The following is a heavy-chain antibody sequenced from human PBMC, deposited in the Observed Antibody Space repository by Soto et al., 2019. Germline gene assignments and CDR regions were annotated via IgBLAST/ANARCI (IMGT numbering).Heavy chain of an antibody. CDR3: AKGSTTSVATSYYIYCYMGV. Sequence: EVQLLESGGGLVQPGGSLRLSCAASVFTFSNYAMSRVRQAPGKGLDWVSALSGSGENKYYEDSVKARFTISRDNSKNTLFLQIDSLRAEDTAIYYCAKGSTTSVATSYYIYCYMGVWGKGRTVTVS. CDR2: LSGSGENK. D-gene: IGHD4-17*01. J-gene: IGHJ6*03. CDR1: VFTFSNYA. V-gene: IGHV3-23*01.